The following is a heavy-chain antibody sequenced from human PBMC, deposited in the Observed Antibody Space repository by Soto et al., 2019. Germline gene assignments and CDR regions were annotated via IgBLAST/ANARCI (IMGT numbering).Heavy chain of an antibody. CDR2: MNPGSGDA. Sequence: ASVKVSCKASGYPFTNNDVSWVRHATGQGLEWMGWMNPGSGDAGYAQKFQGRVTMTRDISIASAYMELSSLRYDDTAIYYRATMATFGSLNWFDPWGQGALVTVSS. CDR3: ATMATFGSLNWFDP. D-gene: IGHD3-10*01. J-gene: IGHJ5*02. CDR1: GYPFTNND. V-gene: IGHV1-8*01.